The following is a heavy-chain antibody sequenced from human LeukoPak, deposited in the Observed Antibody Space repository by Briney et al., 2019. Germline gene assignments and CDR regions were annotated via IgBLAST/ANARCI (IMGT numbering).Heavy chain of an antibody. CDR3: ARHVYSSGWGAFDI. D-gene: IGHD6-19*01. CDR2: ISRSATYL. J-gene: IGHJ3*02. Sequence: GGSLRLSCAASGFTFSGYSMNWVRQAPGKGLEWVSSISRSATYLYYADSLQGRFTVTRDDAKSSLYLQMNSLSAEDTAVYYCARHVYSSGWGAFDIWGQGTMVTVSS. CDR1: GFTFSGYS. V-gene: IGHV3-21*01.